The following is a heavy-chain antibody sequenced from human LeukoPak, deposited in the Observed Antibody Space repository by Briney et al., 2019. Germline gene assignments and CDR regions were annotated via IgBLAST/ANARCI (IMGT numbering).Heavy chain of an antibody. CDR1: GGSISSGGYY. V-gene: IGHV4-31*03. Sequence: PSETLSLTCTVSGGSISSGGYYWSWIRQHPGKGLEWIGYIYYSGSTYYNPSLKSRVTISVDTSKNQFSLKLSSVTAADTAVYYCARDNADMAAADPRSAYYGMDVWGQGTTVTVSS. D-gene: IGHD6-13*01. J-gene: IGHJ6*02. CDR2: IYYSGST. CDR3: ARDNADMAAADPRSAYYGMDV.